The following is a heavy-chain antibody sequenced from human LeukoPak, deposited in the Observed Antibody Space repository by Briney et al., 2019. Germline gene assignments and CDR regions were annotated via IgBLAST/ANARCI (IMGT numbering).Heavy chain of an antibody. V-gene: IGHV4-30-4*08. CDR1: VGSISSGDYY. J-gene: IGHJ4*02. CDR2: IYYSGST. D-gene: IGHD3-22*01. CDR3: ARVRDSSGYQGIDY. Sequence: SQTLSLSCPVTVGSISSGDYYWSWIRQPPGKVLEWVGYIYYSGSTYYNPSLKSRVTTSVDTSKTQSSLKLSSVTAADTAVYYCARVRDSSGYQGIDYWGQGTLVTVSS.